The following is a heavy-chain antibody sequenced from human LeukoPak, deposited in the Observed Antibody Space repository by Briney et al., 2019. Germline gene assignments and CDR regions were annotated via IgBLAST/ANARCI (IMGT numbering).Heavy chain of an antibody. CDR3: ARVDIAVVPSSNFDY. J-gene: IGHJ4*02. Sequence: PSETLSLTCTVSGGSISSSSYYWGWIRQPPGKGLEWIGSINYSGITYYNPSLKSRVTLSVDTSKNQFSLRLNSVTAADTAVYYCARVDIAVVPSSNFDYWGQGTLVTVSS. CDR1: GGSISSSSYY. D-gene: IGHD2-15*01. CDR2: INYSGIT. V-gene: IGHV4-39*01.